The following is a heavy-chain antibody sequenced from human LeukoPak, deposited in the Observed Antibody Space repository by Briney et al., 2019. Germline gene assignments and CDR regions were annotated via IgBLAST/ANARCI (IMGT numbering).Heavy chain of an antibody. V-gene: IGHV3-7*01. CDR1: GFTFSSYW. D-gene: IGHD2-2*01. J-gene: IGHJ4*02. CDR2: IKQDGSEK. Sequence: GGSLRLSCAASGFTFSSYWMSWVRQAPGKGLEWVANIKQDGSEKYYVDSVKGRFTTSRDNAKNSLYLQMNSLRAEDTAVYYCARTYCSSTSCSYYFDYWGQGTLVTVSS. CDR3: ARTYCSSTSCSYYFDY.